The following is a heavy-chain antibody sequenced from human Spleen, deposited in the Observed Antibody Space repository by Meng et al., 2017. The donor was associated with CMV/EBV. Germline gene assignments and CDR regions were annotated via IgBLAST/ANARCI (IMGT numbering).Heavy chain of an antibody. CDR3: ARVTSSRGAFDI. CDR1: GDSVSSNTAA. CDR2: TYYRSKWYN. J-gene: IGHJ3*02. V-gene: IGHV6-1*01. D-gene: IGHD6-13*01. Sequence: SETLSLTCAISGDSVSSNTAAWNWIRQSPARGLEWLGRTYYRSKWYNDYAVSGKSRIIINPDTSKNHFTLQLNSVNPEDTAVYYCARVTSSRGAFDIWGQGTMVTVSS.